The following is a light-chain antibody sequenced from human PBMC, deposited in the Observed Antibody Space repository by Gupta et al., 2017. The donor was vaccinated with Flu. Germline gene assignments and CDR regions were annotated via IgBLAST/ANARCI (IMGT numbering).Light chain of an antibody. CDR2: EVT. CDR3: SSYAGTYTFWI. J-gene: IGLJ2*01. CDR1: SSDVGGYNY. V-gene: IGLV2-11*01. Sequence: QSALTQPRSVSGSPGQSVPIPCTGASSDVGGYNYVSWYQQHPGKAPKLMIYEVTKRPSGVPDRFSGSKSGNTASLTISGLQAGDEADYYCSSYAGTYTFWIFGGGTKLTVL.